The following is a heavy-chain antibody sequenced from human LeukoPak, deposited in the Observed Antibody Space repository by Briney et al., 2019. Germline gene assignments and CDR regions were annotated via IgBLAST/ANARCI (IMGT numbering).Heavy chain of an antibody. Sequence: ASVKVSCKASGGTFSSYAISWVRQAPGQGLEWMGGIIPIFGTANYAQKFQGRVTITADKSTSTAYMELSSLRSEDTAVYYCAREELGTPLAVDYWGQGTLVTVSS. CDR2: IIPIFGTA. D-gene: IGHD2-15*01. CDR1: GGTFSSYA. J-gene: IGHJ4*02. V-gene: IGHV1-69*06. CDR3: AREELGTPLAVDY.